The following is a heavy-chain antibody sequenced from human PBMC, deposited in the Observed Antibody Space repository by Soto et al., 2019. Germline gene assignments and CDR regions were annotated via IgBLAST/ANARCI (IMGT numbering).Heavy chain of an antibody. V-gene: IGHV1-3*01. CDR3: ARGASYCSSTSCQGSPNYYYYYMDV. D-gene: IGHD2-2*01. Sequence: ASVKVSCKASGYTFTSYAMHWVRQAPGQRLEWMGWINAGNGNTKYSQKFQGRVTITRDTSAGTAYMELSSLRSEDTAVYYCARGASYCSSTSCQGSPNYYYYYMDVWGKGTTVTVSS. CDR1: GYTFTSYA. CDR2: INAGNGNT. J-gene: IGHJ6*03.